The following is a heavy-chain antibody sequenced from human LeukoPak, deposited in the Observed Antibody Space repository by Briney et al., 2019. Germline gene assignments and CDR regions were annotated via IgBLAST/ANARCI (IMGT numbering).Heavy chain of an antibody. CDR1: GGTLRNYA. V-gene: IGHV1-69*13. CDR2: LIPLFGRA. D-gene: IGHD4-11*01. J-gene: IGHJ4*02. Sequence: GASVKVSCKASGGTLRNYAISWLRQAPGQGLDWMGGLIPLFGRAEYAQKFQGRVTITEDEPTNTAYMELNCLRSEDTAVYYCASPKENSDYYFDSWGQGTLVAVSA. CDR3: ASPKENSDYYFDS.